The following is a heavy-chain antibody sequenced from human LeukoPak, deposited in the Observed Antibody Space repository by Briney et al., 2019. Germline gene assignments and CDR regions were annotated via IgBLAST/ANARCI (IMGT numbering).Heavy chain of an antibody. CDR3: ARDDVGSGLLLGYMDV. CDR2: ISSSSSYI. V-gene: IGHV3-21*01. D-gene: IGHD2-15*01. J-gene: IGHJ6*03. CDR1: GFTFSSYS. Sequence: GGSLRLSCAASGFTFSSYSMNWVRQAPGKGLEWVSSISSSSSYIYYADSVKGRFTISRDNAKNSLYLQMNSLRAEDTAVYYCARDDVGSGLLLGYMDVWGQGTTVTVSS.